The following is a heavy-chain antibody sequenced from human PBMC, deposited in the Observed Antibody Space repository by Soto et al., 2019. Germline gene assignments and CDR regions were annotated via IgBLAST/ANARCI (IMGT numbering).Heavy chain of an antibody. V-gene: IGHV1-69*08. D-gene: IGHD3-10*01. CDR3: ARDPEVSRITMVRGAHHHNWFDP. CDR1: GGTFSSYT. Sequence: QVQLVQSGAEVKKPGSSVKVSCKASGGTFSSYTISWVRQAPGQGLEWMGRIIPILGIANYAQKFKGRVTITADKSTTTAYMELSSLRSEDTAVYYCARDPEVSRITMVRGAHHHNWFDPWGQGTLVTVSS. CDR2: IIPILGIA. J-gene: IGHJ5*02.